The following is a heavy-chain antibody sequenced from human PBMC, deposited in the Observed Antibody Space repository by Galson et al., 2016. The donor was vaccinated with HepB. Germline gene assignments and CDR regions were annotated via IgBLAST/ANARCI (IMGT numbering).Heavy chain of an antibody. CDR2: IYWDDDK. J-gene: IGHJ3*01. V-gene: IGHV2-5*02. D-gene: IGHD2-21*01. Sequence: PALVKPTQTLTLTCTFSGFSFTTTGVNVGWIRQPPGKAPQWLALIYWDDDKRYTPSLRSRLTITKDTSKNQVVLTMTNVAPEDTATYYCAHGPIGKGVVGTGAFDVWGQGTRVTVSS. CDR3: AHGPIGKGVVGTGAFDV. CDR1: GFSFTTTGVN.